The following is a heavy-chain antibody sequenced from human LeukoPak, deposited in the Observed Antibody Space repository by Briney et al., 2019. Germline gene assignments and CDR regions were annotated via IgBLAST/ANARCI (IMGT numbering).Heavy chain of an antibody. Sequence: GGSLRLFCAVSGITLSNYGMSWVRQAPGKGLEWVAGISDSGGSTKYADSVKGRFTIARDNRKNTLYLQMNSLRAEDTAVYFCAKRGVVIRVILVGFHKEAYYFESWGQGALVTVSS. CDR1: GITLSNYG. CDR2: ISDSGGST. D-gene: IGHD3/OR15-3a*01. V-gene: IGHV3-23*01. J-gene: IGHJ4*02. CDR3: AKRGVVIRVILVGFHKEAYYFES.